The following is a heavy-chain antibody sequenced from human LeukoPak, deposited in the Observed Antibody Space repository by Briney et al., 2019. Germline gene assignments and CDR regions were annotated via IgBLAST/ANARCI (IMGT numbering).Heavy chain of an antibody. D-gene: IGHD1-14*01. CDR2: FCLGRDT. J-gene: IGHJ4*02. V-gene: IGHV4-38-2*02. Sequence: TSETLSLTCTVSGDPVTNDFFWGWVRQPPGKELEWIGSFCLGRDTYYRPSLKSRVTISVDTSKNQFSLNLNSVTTADTAVYYCARWASISREPGGFFDHWGQGTLVTVSS. CDR1: GDPVTNDFF. CDR3: ARWASISREPGGFFDH.